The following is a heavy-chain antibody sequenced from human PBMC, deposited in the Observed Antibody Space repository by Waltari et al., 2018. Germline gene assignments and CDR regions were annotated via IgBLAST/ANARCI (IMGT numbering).Heavy chain of an antibody. V-gene: IGHV1-69*08. CDR1: GGTFSSYA. J-gene: IGHJ4*02. Sequence: QVQLVQSGAEVKKPGSSVKVSCKASGGTFSSYAISWVRQAPGQGLEWMGRIIPIFGTANYAQQFKGRGTFTADKSTSTAYMELSSLRAEDTALYYCAKGPPSSWSQTYFDYWGQGTLVTVSS. CDR2: IIPIFGTA. D-gene: IGHD6-13*01. CDR3: AKGPPSSWSQTYFDY.